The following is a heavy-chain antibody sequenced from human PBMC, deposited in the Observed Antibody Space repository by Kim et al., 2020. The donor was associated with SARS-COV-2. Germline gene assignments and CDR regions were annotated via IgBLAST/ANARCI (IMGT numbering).Heavy chain of an antibody. V-gene: IGHV3-30*02. CDR3: AKDKSFFMSTFGGESGGMDV. J-gene: IGHJ6*02. D-gene: IGHD3-16*01. Sequence: GRFTISRDSSKNTLYLKMNSLRPEDTAVYFCAKDKSFFMSTFGGESGGMDVWGQGTTVTVSS.